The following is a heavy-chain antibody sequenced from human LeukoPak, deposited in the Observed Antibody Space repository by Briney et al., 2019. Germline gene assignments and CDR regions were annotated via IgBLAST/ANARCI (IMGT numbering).Heavy chain of an antibody. Sequence: SGGSLRLSCAASGFTFSSYSMNWVRQAPGKGLEWVSSISSSSSYIYYADSVKGRFTISRDNAKNSLYLQMNSLRAEDTAVYYCARGGDYSSSWYFPFDYWGQGTLVTVSS. CDR1: GFTFSSYS. CDR2: ISSSSSYI. CDR3: ARGGDYSSSWYFPFDY. J-gene: IGHJ4*02. V-gene: IGHV3-21*01. D-gene: IGHD6-13*01.